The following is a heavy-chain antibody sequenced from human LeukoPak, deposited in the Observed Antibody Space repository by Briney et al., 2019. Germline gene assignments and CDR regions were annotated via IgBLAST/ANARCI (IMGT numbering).Heavy chain of an antibody. V-gene: IGHV3-11*01. D-gene: IGHD6-6*01. CDR2: INTGDNNV. Sequence: PGGSLRLFCAASGFTFSDYYMSWVGQGPGKGLQWISYINTGDNNVYYADSVKGRFTISRDNAKNSLFLQMNSLRDEDTAVYYYARSIDRPLAYWREGILVTVSS. CDR3: ARSIDRPLAY. CDR1: GFTFSDYY. J-gene: IGHJ4*02.